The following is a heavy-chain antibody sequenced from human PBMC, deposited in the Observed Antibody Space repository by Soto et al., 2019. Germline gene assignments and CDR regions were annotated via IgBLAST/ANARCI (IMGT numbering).Heavy chain of an antibody. CDR3: ARGGYSSSWNY. CDR2: ISGSGSTI. Sequence: QVQLVESGGGLVKPGGSLRLSCAASGFAFTDYYMSWIRQAPGKGLEWVSYISGSGSTIKYTDSVKGRFTISRDNAKNSLYLQMNSRRAEDTAVYYCARGGYSSSWNYWGQGTLVTVSS. V-gene: IGHV3-11*01. J-gene: IGHJ4*02. CDR1: GFAFTDYY. D-gene: IGHD6-19*01.